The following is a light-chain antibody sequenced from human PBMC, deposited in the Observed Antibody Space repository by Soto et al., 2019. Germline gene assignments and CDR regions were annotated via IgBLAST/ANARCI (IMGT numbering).Light chain of an antibody. CDR3: QSYDLSLRNYV. Sequence: QSALTQAASVSGSPGQSITISCTGTSSDIGGYDYVSWYQHHPGKAPRLMIYEVRNRPSGVPDRFSGSKSGTSASLAIIRLQAEDEGDYYCQSYDLSLRNYVFGSGTKLTVL. CDR1: SSDIGGYDY. V-gene: IGLV2-14*01. CDR2: EVR. J-gene: IGLJ1*01.